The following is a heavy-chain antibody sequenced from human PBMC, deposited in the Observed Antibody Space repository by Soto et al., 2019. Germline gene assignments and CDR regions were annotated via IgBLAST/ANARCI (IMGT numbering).Heavy chain of an antibody. Sequence: QVQLVQSGAEVKKPGASVKVSCKASGYTFTSYDINWVRQATGQGLEWMGWMNPHSGNTGYAQKFQGRVTMTRNTSISTAYMELSSLRSEDTAVYYCARRGYSSSWYYYDYYGMDVWGQGTTVTVSS. CDR1: GYTFTSYD. V-gene: IGHV1-8*01. CDR3: ARRGYSSSWYYYDYYGMDV. J-gene: IGHJ6*02. CDR2: MNPHSGNT. D-gene: IGHD6-13*01.